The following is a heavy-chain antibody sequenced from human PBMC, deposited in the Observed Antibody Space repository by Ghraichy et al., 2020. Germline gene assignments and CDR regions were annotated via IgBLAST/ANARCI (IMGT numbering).Heavy chain of an antibody. CDR2: ISSNGGST. Sequence: GGSLRLSCSASGFTFSSYAMHWVRQAPGKGLAYVSAISSNGGSTYYADSVKGRFTISRDNSKNTLYLQMSSLRAEDTAVYYCVKEGIAAAGTVMYYFDYWGQGTLVTVSS. V-gene: IGHV3-64D*06. CDR1: GFTFSSYA. J-gene: IGHJ4*02. CDR3: VKEGIAAAGTVMYYFDY. D-gene: IGHD6-13*01.